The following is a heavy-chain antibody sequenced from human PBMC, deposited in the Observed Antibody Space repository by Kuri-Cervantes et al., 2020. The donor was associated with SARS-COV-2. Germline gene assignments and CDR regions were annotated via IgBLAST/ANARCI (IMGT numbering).Heavy chain of an antibody. CDR2: IYYSGST. D-gene: IGHD3-3*01. CDR3: ARGWAEQTYYDFWGGNWFDP. J-gene: IGHJ5*02. Sequence: SWIRQPPGKGLEWIGYIYYSGSTYYNPSLKSRVTISVDTSKNQFSLKLSSVTAADTAVYYCARGWAEQTYYDFWGGNWFDPWGQGTLVTVSS. V-gene: IGHV4-30-4*08.